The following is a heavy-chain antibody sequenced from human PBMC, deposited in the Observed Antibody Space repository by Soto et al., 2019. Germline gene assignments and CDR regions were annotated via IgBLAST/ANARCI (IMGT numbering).Heavy chain of an antibody. J-gene: IGHJ6*02. D-gene: IGHD3-3*01. CDR3: ARGPFWSGYYRAHYFYYGMDV. V-gene: IGHV4-4*02. CDR2: IYYSGST. Sequence: SETPSPPLAFSGGSLSSSNLWGWVPPPPRKGVGGFGEIYYSGSTYYNPSLKSRVTISVDTSKNQFSLKLSSVTAADTAVYYCARGPFWSGYYRAHYFYYGMDVWGQGTTVTVSS. CDR1: GGSLSSSNL.